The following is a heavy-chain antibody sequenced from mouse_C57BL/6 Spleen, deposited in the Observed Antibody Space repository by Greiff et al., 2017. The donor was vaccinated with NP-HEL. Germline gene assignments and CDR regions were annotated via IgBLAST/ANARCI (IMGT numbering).Heavy chain of an antibody. CDR2: IDPETGGT. CDR1: GYTFTDYE. D-gene: IGHD3-3*01. CDR3: TTVGDFDY. J-gene: IGHJ2*01. V-gene: IGHV1-15*01. Sequence: VQVVESGAELVRPGASVTLSCKASGYTFTDYEMHWVKQTPVHGLEWIGAIDPETGGTAYNQKFKGKAILTADKSSSTAYMELRSLTSEDSAVYYCTTVGDFDYWGQGTTLTVSS.